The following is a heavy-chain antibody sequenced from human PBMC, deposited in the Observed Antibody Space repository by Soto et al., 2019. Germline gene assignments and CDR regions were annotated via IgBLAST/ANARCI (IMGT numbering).Heavy chain of an antibody. J-gene: IGHJ6*02. CDR1: GFTFSSYG. V-gene: IGHV3-33*01. CDR2: IWYDGSNK. Sequence: SVRLSCAASGFTFSSYGMHWVRQAPGKGLEWVAVIWYDGSNKYYADSVKGRFTISRDNSKNTLYLQMNSLRAEDTAVYYCARDGSPYSYGPYGMDVWGQGTTVTVSS. CDR3: ARDGSPYSYGPYGMDV. D-gene: IGHD5-18*01.